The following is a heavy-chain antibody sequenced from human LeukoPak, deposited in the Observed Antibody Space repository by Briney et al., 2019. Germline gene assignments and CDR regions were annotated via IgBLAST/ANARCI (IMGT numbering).Heavy chain of an antibody. CDR2: IHYSGST. CDR3: AKLGWFQLPYNWFDP. J-gene: IGHJ5*02. V-gene: IGHV4-59*01. Sequence: SETLSLTCTVSGGSITNYYWTWIRQPPGKGLEWIGYIHYSGSTNYNPSLKSRVTISIGTSKNQFSLRLTSVTAADTAVYYCAKLGWFQLPYNWFDPWGQGTLVTVSS. D-gene: IGHD2-21*01. CDR1: GGSITNYY.